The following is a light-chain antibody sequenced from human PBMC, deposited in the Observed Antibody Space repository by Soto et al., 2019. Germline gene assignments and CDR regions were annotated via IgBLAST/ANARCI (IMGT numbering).Light chain of an antibody. CDR1: QSVSSS. J-gene: IGKJ4*01. CDR2: GAS. V-gene: IGKV3-11*01. CDR3: QQRYKWPLT. Sequence: EIVLTQSPATLSLSPGERATLSCRASQSVSSSLAWYQQKPGQAPRLLIYGASNGATGIPARFSGTGSGTDLTLTISSLEPEDFAVYYCQQRYKWPLTFGGGTQV.